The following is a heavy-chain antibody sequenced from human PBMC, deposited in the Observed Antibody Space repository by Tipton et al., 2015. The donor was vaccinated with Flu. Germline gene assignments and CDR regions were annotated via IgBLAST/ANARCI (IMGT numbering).Heavy chain of an antibody. D-gene: IGHD3-22*01. CDR2: IWYDGSNK. J-gene: IGHJ4*02. Sequence: SLRLSCAASGFTFSSYGMHWVRQAPGKGLEWVAVIWYDGSNKYCADSVKGRFTISRDNSKNTLYLQMNSLRAEDTAVYYCARDRGSGYYYGIGYWGQGTLVTVSS. V-gene: IGHV3-33*01. CDR1: GFTFSSYG. CDR3: ARDRGSGYYYGIGY.